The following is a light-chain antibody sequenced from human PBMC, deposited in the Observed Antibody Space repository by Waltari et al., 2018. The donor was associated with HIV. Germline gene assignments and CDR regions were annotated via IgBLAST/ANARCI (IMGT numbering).Light chain of an antibody. CDR2: EGS. J-gene: IGLJ1*01. V-gene: IGLV2-23*01. CDR3: CSYAGSSTLYV. Sequence: QSALTQPASVSGSPGQSITISCTGTSSDVGSYNLVSWYQQHPGNAPKLMIYEGSKRPSGVSNRFYGAKSGNTASLTISGLQAEDEADYYCCSYAGSSTLYVFGTGTKVTVL. CDR1: SSDVGSYNL.